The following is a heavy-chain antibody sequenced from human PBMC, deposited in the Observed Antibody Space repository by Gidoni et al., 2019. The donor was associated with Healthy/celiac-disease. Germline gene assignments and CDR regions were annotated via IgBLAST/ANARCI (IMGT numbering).Heavy chain of an antibody. CDR1: GFSLSNARMG. V-gene: IGHV2-26*01. D-gene: IGHD6-6*01. CDR3: ARQPEYSSSSLALYFDY. J-gene: IGHJ4*02. CDR2: IFSNDEK. Sequence: QVTLKESGPVLVKPTETLTLTCTVSGFSLSNARMGVSWIRQPPGKALEWLAHIFSNDEKSYSTSLKSRLTISKDTSKSQVVLTMTNMDPVDTATYYCARQPEYSSSSLALYFDYWGQGTLVTVSS.